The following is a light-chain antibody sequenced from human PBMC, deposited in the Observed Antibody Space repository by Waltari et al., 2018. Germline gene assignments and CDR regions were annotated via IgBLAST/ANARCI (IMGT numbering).Light chain of an antibody. J-gene: IGLJ1*01. V-gene: IGLV2-14*01. CDR3: GSYTSSTTPYV. CDR1: SSDVGGYNY. Sequence: QSALTQPASVSGSPGQSITISCTGTSSDVGGYNYVTWYQQHPGKAPKVMIYDVNNRPSGVSNRFSGSKSGNTASLTISWLQAEDEADYYCGSYTSSTTPYVFGTGTKVTVL. CDR2: DVN.